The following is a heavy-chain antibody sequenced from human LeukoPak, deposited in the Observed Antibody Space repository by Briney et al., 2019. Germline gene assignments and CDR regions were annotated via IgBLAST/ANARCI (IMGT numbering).Heavy chain of an antibody. D-gene: IGHD6-19*01. CDR3: ARGRRDSSGWYGVY. V-gene: IGHV1-8*03. J-gene: IGHJ4*02. CDR2: MNPNSGNT. Sequence: ASVKVSCKASGYTFTNYDINWVRQATGQGLEWMGWMNPNSGNTGYSQKFQGRVTFTKDTSISTAYMELSSLRSEDTAVYYCARGRRDSSGWYGVYWGQGTLVTVSS. CDR1: GYTFTNYD.